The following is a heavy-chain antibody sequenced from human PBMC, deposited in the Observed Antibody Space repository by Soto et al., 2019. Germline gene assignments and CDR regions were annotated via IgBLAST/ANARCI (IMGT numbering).Heavy chain of an antibody. CDR3: ASHPPTGTTYIPWADYYYYGMDF. CDR2: IYYTGST. CDR1: GGSVSSGSYY. V-gene: IGHV4-61*01. D-gene: IGHD1-7*01. Sequence: QVQLQESGPGLVKPSETLSLTCTVSGGSVSSGSYYWSWIRQPPGKGLEWIGYIYYTGSTNYNPSLKSRVTISVDTSKNQFSLKLSSVTAADTAVYYCASHPPTGTTYIPWADYYYYGMDFWGQGTTVTVSS. J-gene: IGHJ6*02.